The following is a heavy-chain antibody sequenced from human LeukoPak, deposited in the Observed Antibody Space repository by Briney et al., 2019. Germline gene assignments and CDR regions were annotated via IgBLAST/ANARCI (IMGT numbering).Heavy chain of an antibody. Sequence: PGGSLRLSCAASGFTVSDSFMTWVRQAPGKGLEWVSVIYVAGSTYYADSVKGRFTISRDNAKNSLYLQMNSLRAEDAAVYYCARDTSSSWYPVPYYFDYWGQGTLVTVSS. J-gene: IGHJ4*02. D-gene: IGHD6-13*01. CDR2: IYVAGST. CDR3: ARDTSSSWYPVPYYFDY. CDR1: GFTVSDSF. V-gene: IGHV3-53*01.